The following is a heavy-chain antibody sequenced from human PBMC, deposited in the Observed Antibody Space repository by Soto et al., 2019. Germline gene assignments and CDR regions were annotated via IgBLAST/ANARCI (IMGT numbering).Heavy chain of an antibody. CDR2: IYYSGST. J-gene: IGHJ6*03. V-gene: IGHV4-39*01. CDR3: ATTYGDYYYYYMDV. CDR1: GGSISSSSYY. D-gene: IGHD4-17*01. Sequence: QLQLQESGPGLVKPSETLSLTCTVSGGSISSSSYYWGWIRQPPGKGLEWIGSIYYSGSTYYNPSLKSRVTISVDTSKNQFSLKLSSVTAADTAVYYCATTYGDYYYYYMDVWGKGTTVTVSS.